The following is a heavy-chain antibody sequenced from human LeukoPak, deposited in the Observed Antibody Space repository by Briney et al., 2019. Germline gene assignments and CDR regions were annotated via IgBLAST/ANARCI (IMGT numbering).Heavy chain of an antibody. CDR1: GGSIISSSYY. D-gene: IGHD5-18*01. V-gene: IGHV4-39*01. J-gene: IGHJ6*03. Sequence: SETLSLTCTVSGGSIISSSYYWVWLRQPPGKGLEGFGSTCYSGTTYYNPSLKSRITISVYPSKNPFSLKLSSVTAADTAVYYCARHSGYSYGYAYYYYYMDVWGKGTTVTVSS. CDR2: TCYSGTT. CDR3: ARHSGYSYGYAYYYYYMDV.